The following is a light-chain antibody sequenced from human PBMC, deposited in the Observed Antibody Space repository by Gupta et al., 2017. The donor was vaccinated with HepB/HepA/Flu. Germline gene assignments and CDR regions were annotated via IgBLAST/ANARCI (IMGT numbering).Light chain of an antibody. CDR2: DVS. CDR3: CSYAGSYTWV. Sequence: GSPGQSVTISCTGTSSDVGGYNYVSWYQQHPGKAPKLMIYDVSKRPSGVPDRFSGSKSGNTASLTISGLQAEDEADYYCCSYAGSYTWVFGGGTKLTVL. V-gene: IGLV2-11*01. CDR1: SSDVGGYNY. J-gene: IGLJ3*02.